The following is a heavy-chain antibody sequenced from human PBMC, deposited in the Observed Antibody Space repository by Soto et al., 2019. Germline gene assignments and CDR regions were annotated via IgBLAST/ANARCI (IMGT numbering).Heavy chain of an antibody. V-gene: IGHV3-33*01. CDR2: IWYDGSNK. Sequence: GGSLRLSCAASGFTFSSYGMHWVRQAPGKGLEWVAVIWYDGSNKYYADSVKGRFTISRDNSKNTLYLQMNSLRAEDTAVYYCARAMGDKFYYYYMDVWGKGTTVTVSS. D-gene: IGHD1-26*01. CDR3: ARAMGDKFYYYYMDV. J-gene: IGHJ6*03. CDR1: GFTFSSYG.